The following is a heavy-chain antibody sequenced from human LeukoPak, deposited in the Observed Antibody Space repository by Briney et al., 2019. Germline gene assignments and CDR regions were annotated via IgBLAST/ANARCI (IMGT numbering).Heavy chain of an antibody. V-gene: IGHV3-7*01. CDR1: GFTFSSYS. CDR3: ARAGYSSGWYFDY. D-gene: IGHD6-19*01. CDR2: IKQDGSEK. Sequence: PGGSLRLSCAASGFTFSSYSMNWVRQAPGKGLEWVANIKQDGSEKYYVDSVKGRFTISRDNAKNSLYLQMNSLRAEDTAVYYCARAGYSSGWYFDYWGQGTLVTVSS. J-gene: IGHJ4*02.